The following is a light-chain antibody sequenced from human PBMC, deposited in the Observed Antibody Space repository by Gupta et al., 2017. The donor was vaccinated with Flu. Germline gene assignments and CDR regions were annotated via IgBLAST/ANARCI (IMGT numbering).Light chain of an antibody. V-gene: IGKV3D-15*01. CDR1: HSISTN. J-gene: IGKJ1*01. Sequence: VMTHSPVSVSVSLGETATLSCRASHSISTNLVWYQQKPGQAPRLLIYRSSTRATGFPARFSGSGSGTDFTLTISSLQSEDFAMYYCQHEHNWPGTFGQGTKVEV. CDR3: QHEHNWPGT. CDR2: RSS.